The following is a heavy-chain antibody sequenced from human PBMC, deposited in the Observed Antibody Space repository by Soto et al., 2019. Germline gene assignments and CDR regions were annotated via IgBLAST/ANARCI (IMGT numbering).Heavy chain of an antibody. CDR2: VNPIVSMS. CDR1: GDTFNFYS. J-gene: IGHJ4*02. V-gene: IGHV1-69*02. D-gene: IGHD3-10*01. Sequence: QVQLVHSGAEVKRPGSSVKVSCKASGDTFNFYSINWVRQAPGLGLEWMGRVNPIVSMSNYAQKFQGRATMTADKATSTANMELSSLRSADTAIYYCASSYGSGYRAFDYWGQGALVTVSS. CDR3: ASSYGSGYRAFDY.